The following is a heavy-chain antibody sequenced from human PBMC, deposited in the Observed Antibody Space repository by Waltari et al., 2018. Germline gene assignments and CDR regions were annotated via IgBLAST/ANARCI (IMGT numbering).Heavy chain of an antibody. CDR3: ARSGYYDSSGYYWWFDP. CDR2: IYYRGYT. CDR1: GGSISSSNYY. Sequence: QLQLQESGPGLVKPSETLSLTCTVSGGSISSSNYYWGWIRQPPGKGLEWIGSIYYRGYTYYNPSLKSRVTISVDTSKNQFYLKLNSVTAADTAVHYCARSGYYDSSGYYWWFDPWGQGTLVTVSS. J-gene: IGHJ5*02. V-gene: IGHV4-39*01. D-gene: IGHD3-22*01.